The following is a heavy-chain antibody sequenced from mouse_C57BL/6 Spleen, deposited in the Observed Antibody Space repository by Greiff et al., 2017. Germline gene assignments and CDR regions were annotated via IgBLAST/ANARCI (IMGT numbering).Heavy chain of an antibody. CDR3: ARWDYSSSSAWFAD. CDR2: IYPGSGST. CDR1: GYTFTSYW. D-gene: IGHD1-1*01. J-gene: IGHJ3*01. Sequence: VQLQQPGAELVKPGASVKMSCKASGYTFTSYWITWVKQRPGQGLEWIGDIYPGSGSTNYNEKFKSKATLTVDTSSSTAYMQLSSLTSEDSAVYYCARWDYSSSSAWFADWGQGTLVTVSA. V-gene: IGHV1-55*01.